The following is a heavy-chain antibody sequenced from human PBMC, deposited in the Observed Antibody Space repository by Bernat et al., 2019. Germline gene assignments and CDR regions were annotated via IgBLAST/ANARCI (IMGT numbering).Heavy chain of an antibody. V-gene: IGHV1-69*01. J-gene: IGHJ2*01. D-gene: IGHD2-2*01. Sequence: VQLVQTGAEVKKPGSSVKVSCKVSGGTFSSYAFSWVRQAPGQGLEWVGGIIPIFGSANSAQKFQGRVTITADESTSTAYMELSSLRSEDTAVYYCAREGPSCTSTSCHDSRWYFDLWGRGTLVTVSS. CDR1: GGTFSSYA. CDR2: IIPIFGSA. CDR3: AREGPSCTSTSCHDSRWYFDL.